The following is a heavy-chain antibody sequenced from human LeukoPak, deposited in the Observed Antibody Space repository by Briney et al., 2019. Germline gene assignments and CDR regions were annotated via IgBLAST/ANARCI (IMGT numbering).Heavy chain of an antibody. V-gene: IGHV4-59*08. CDR3: ARHIAAAVMRLDAFDI. D-gene: IGHD6-13*01. Sequence: SETLSLTCTVSGGSISSYYWSWIRQPPGKGLEWIGYIYYSGSTNYNPSLKSRVTISVDTSKNQFSLKLSSVTAADTAVYYCARHIAAAVMRLDAFDIWGQGTMVTVSS. CDR2: IYYSGST. CDR1: GGSISSYY. J-gene: IGHJ3*02.